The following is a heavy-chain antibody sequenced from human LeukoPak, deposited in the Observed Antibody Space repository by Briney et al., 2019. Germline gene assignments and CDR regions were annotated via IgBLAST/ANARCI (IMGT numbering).Heavy chain of an antibody. CDR3: AKSPATLMYYFDY. Sequence: MHWVRQAPGKGLEWVAFIRYDGSNKYYADSVKGRFTISRDNSKNTLYLQMNSLRAEDTAVYYCAKSPATLMYYFDYWGQGTLVTVSS. CDR2: IRYDGSNK. D-gene: IGHD1-14*01. J-gene: IGHJ4*02. V-gene: IGHV3-30*02.